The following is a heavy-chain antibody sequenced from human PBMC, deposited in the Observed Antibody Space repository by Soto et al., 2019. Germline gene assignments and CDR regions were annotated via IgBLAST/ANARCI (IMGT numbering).Heavy chain of an antibody. J-gene: IGHJ6*02. CDR1: GYTFTRYC. CDR3: ARVGSRGEYQLLYADYYYYGMDV. V-gene: IGHV1-18*01. CDR2: ISAYNGNT. Sequence: ASVKVSCKASGYTFTRYCISWVRQAPGQGLEWMGWISAYNGNTNYAQKLQGRVTMTTDTSTSTAYMELRSLRSDDTAVYYCARVGSRGEYQLLYADYYYYGMDVWGQGTTVTVSS. D-gene: IGHD2-2*02.